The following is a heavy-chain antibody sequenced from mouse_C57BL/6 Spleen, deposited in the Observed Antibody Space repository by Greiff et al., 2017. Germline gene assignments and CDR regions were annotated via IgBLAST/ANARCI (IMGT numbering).Heavy chain of an antibody. CDR2: IYPRSGNT. V-gene: IGHV1-81*01. CDR3: ARFPYDGPFAY. J-gene: IGHJ3*01. Sequence: QVQLQQSGAELARPGASVKLSCKASGYTFTSYGISWVKQRTGQGLEWIGEIYPRSGNTYYNEKFKGKATLTADKSSSTAYMELSSLTSEDSSVYFCARFPYDGPFAYWGQGTLVTVSA. D-gene: IGHD2-3*01. CDR1: GYTFTSYG.